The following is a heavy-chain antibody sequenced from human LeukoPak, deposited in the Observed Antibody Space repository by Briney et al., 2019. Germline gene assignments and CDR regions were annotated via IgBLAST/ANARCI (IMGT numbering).Heavy chain of an antibody. CDR2: INPNSGGT. D-gene: IGHD3-22*01. V-gene: IGHV1-2*02. CDR1: GYTFTSYD. CDR3: ARDRNPRYYYDSSGYHDY. Sequence: ASVKVSCKASGYTFTSYDINWVRQAPGQGLEWMGWINPNSGGTNYAQKFQGRVTMTRDTSVSTAYMELSRLRSDDTAVYYCARDRNPRYYYDSSGYHDYWGQGTLVTVSS. J-gene: IGHJ4*02.